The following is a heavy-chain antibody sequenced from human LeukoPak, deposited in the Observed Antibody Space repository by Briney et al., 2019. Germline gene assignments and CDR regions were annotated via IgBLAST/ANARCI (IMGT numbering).Heavy chain of an antibody. CDR1: AFTFNSQS. CDR3: ATLTGTTDDYYYYGMDV. Sequence: GGSLRLSCVASAFTFNSQSMNWVRQAPGKGLEGVSYISSGSSTIYYADSVKGRFTISRDNAKNSLYLQMNSLRDEDTAVYYCATLTGTTDDYYYYGMDVWGQGTTVTVSS. D-gene: IGHD1-7*01. CDR2: ISSGSSTI. J-gene: IGHJ6*02. V-gene: IGHV3-48*02.